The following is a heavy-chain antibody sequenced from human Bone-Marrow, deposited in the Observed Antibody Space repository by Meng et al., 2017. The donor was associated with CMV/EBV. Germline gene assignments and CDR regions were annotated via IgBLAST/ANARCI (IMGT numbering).Heavy chain of an antibody. Sequence: LKISCAASGFTFSSYWMHWVRQAPGKGLVWVSRINSDGSSTSYADSVKGRFTISRDNAKNTLYLQMNSLRAEDTAVYYCARDPIGSGYAYFDYWGQGTLVTVSS. CDR2: INSDGSST. CDR1: GFTFSSYW. D-gene: IGHD3-22*01. V-gene: IGHV3-74*01. J-gene: IGHJ4*02. CDR3: ARDPIGSGYAYFDY.